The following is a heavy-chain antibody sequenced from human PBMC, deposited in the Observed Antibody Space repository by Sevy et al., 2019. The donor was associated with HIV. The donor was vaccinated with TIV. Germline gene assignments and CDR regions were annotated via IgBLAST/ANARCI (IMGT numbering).Heavy chain of an antibody. J-gene: IGHJ4*02. CDR3: AKICAH. Sequence: SETLSLTCAVSGGSISSSGSFWGWIRQSPGWGLEWIGDISYVGKTNYNPSLRGRVTISRDTSNNHFSLRLSSVSAADTGVYYCAKICAHWGQGTLVTVSS. CDR2: ISYVGKT. V-gene: IGHV4-39*02. CDR1: GGSISSSGSF.